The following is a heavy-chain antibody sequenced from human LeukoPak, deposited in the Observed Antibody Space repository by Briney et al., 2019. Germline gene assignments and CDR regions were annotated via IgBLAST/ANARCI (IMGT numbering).Heavy chain of an antibody. CDR2: IIPILGIA. V-gene: IGHV1-69*04. D-gene: IGHD4-17*01. J-gene: IGHJ4*02. CDR3: ARYQDYGDYRTLGGYFDY. Sequence: SVKVSCKASGGTFSSYAISWVRQAPGQGLEWMGRIIPILGIANYAQKFQGRVTITADKSTSTAYMELSSLRAEDTAVYYCARYQDYGDYRTLGGYFDYWGQGTLVTVSS. CDR1: GGTFSSYA.